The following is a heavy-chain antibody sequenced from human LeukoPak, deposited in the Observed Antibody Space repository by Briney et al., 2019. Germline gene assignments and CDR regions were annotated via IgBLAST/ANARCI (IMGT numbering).Heavy chain of an antibody. D-gene: IGHD3-16*01. CDR2: ISGSGGST. J-gene: IGHJ4*02. CDR3: ARDRGSYYDY. CDR1: GFTFSSYG. Sequence: GGSLRLSCTASGFTFSSYGMTCVRQAPGKGLEWVSAISGSGGSTYYADSVKGRFTISRDNSKNTLYLQMNSLRAEDTAVYYCARDRGSYYDYWGQGTLVTVSS. V-gene: IGHV3-23*01.